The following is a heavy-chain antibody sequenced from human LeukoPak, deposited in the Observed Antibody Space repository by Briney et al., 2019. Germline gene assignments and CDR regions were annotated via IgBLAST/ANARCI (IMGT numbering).Heavy chain of an antibody. J-gene: IGHJ4*02. D-gene: IGHD3-22*01. Sequence: GASVKVSCKASGYTFTGYYMHWVRQAPGQGLEWMGWINPNSGGTYYAQKFQGRVIMTRDTSISTAYVELSRLRSDDTAVYYCTKNYYDSGDYYYFDYWGQGTLVTVSS. V-gene: IGHV1-2*02. CDR3: TKNYYDSGDYYYFDY. CDR1: GYTFTGYY. CDR2: INPNSGGT.